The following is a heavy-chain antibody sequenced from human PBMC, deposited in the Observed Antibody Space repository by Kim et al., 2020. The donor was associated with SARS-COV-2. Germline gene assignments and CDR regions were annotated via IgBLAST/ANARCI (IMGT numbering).Heavy chain of an antibody. J-gene: IGHJ4*02. CDR1: GFTFSSYA. Sequence: GGSLRLSCAASGFTFSSYAMSWVRQAPGKGLEWVSAISGSGGSTYYADSVKGRFTISRDNSKNTLYLQMNSLRAEDTAVYYCAKGGRDCSSTSCPLGYWGQGTLVTVSS. V-gene: IGHV3-23*01. D-gene: IGHD2-2*01. CDR2: ISGSGGST. CDR3: AKGGRDCSSTSCPLGY.